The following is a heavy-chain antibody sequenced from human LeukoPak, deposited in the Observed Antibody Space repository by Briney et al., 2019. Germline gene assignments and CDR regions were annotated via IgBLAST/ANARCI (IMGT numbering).Heavy chain of an antibody. J-gene: IGHJ6*03. CDR1: GFTFSGSA. CDR3: AKVITPSSWYHYYYYYYMDV. V-gene: IGHV3-73*01. CDR2: IRSKANSYAT. Sequence: GGSLRLSCAASGFTFSGSAMHWVRQASGKGLEWVGRIRSKANSYATAYAASVKGRFTISRDDSKSTAYLQMNSLRAEDTAVYYCAKVITPSSWYHYYYYYYMDVWGKGTTVTISS. D-gene: IGHD6-13*01.